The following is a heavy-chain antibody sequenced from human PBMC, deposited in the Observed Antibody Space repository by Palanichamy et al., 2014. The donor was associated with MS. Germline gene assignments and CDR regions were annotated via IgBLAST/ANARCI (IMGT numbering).Heavy chain of an antibody. J-gene: IGHJ5*02. CDR3: GIDDGVNMIT. CDR1: GYKFPTSW. V-gene: IGHV5-51*01. Sequence: EVHLVQSGAEVKKPGESLKISCKGSGYKFPTSWIGWVRQLPGKGLEWMGIIYPDDSDTEYSPSFQSQVTMSADKSISTAYLQWSSLKASDTAMYYCGIDDGVNMITWGQGTLVTVSS. D-gene: IGHD3-16*01. CDR2: IYPDDSDT.